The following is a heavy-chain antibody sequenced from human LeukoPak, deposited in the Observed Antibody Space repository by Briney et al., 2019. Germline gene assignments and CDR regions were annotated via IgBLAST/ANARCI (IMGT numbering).Heavy chain of an antibody. V-gene: IGHV4-61*01. J-gene: IGHJ4*02. Sequence: SETLSLTCTVSGGSVSSGSYYWSWIRQPPGKGLEWIGYIYYSGSTNYNPSLKSRVTISVDTSKNQFSLKLSSVTAADTAVYYCARDTDGTATFDYWGQGTLVTVSS. CDR3: ARDTDGTATFDY. D-gene: IGHD5-18*01. CDR1: GGSVSSGSYY. CDR2: IYYSGST.